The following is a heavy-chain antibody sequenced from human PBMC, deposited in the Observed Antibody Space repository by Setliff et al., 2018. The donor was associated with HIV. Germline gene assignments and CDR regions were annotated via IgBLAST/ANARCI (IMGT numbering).Heavy chain of an antibody. V-gene: IGHV4-39*07. Sequence: SETLSLTCTVSGGSINSSSYYWGWIRQPPGKGLDWIGRITYSGGIYYNPSLQSRVTISLDKSKNQISLKLTSVTAADAAVYYCARGMQYQLLRNWYFDLWGRGTLVTVSS. D-gene: IGHD2-2*01. CDR1: GGSINSSSYY. CDR3: ARGMQYQLLRNWYFDL. CDR2: ITYSGGI. J-gene: IGHJ2*01.